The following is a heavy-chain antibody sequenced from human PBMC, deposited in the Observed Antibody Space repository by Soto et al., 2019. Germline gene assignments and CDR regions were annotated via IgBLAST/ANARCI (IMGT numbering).Heavy chain of an antibody. J-gene: IGHJ6*02. CDR3: AKRMVRGVITTRLGMDV. CDR2: ISGSGGST. D-gene: IGHD3-10*01. Sequence: PGGSLRLSCAASGFTFSSYAMSWVRQAPGKGLEWVSAISGSGGSTYYADSVKGRFTISRDNSKNTLYLQMNSLRAEDTAVYYCAKRMVRGVITTRLGMDVWGQGTTVTVS. V-gene: IGHV3-23*01. CDR1: GFTFSSYA.